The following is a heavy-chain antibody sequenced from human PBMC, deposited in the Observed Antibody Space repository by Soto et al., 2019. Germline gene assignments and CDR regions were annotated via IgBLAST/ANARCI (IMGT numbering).Heavy chain of an antibody. V-gene: IGHV4-34*01. D-gene: IGHD1-26*01. Sequence: SETLSLTCAVYGGSFSGYYWSWIRQPPGKGLEWIGEINHSGSTNYNPSLKSRVTISVDTSKNQFSLKLSSVTAADTAVYYCASNRLSGSYYGRDYWGQGTLVTVSS. J-gene: IGHJ4*02. CDR3: ASNRLSGSYYGRDY. CDR1: GGSFSGYY. CDR2: INHSGST.